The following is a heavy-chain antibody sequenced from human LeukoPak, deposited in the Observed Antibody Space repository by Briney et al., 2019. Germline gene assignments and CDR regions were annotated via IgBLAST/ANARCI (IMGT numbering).Heavy chain of an antibody. D-gene: IGHD3-10*01. CDR2: INPSGGGT. Sequence: ASVKVSCKVSGYAFTGYYLHWLRRAPGQGLEWMGRINPSGGGTNYAQKFQGRVTMTRDTSINTAYMDLSSLRSDDTAVYYCARGPSGSDYWGQGTLVTVSS. J-gene: IGHJ4*02. V-gene: IGHV1-2*06. CDR3: ARGPSGSDY. CDR1: GYAFTGYY.